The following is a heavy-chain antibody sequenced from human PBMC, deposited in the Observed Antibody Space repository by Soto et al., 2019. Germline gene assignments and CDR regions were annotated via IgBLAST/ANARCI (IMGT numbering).Heavy chain of an antibody. J-gene: IGHJ4*02. CDR2: ISGSGGSA. V-gene: IGHV3-23*01. CDR1: GFTFSSYA. D-gene: IGHD6-19*01. Sequence: EVQLLESGGGLVQPGGSLRLSCAASGFTFSSYAMSWVRQAPGKGLEWVSTISGSGGSAYYADSVKGRFTISRDNSKNTLYLQMNSLRAEDTAVYYCARRTSGWYLDYWGQGTLVTVSS. CDR3: ARRTSGWYLDY.